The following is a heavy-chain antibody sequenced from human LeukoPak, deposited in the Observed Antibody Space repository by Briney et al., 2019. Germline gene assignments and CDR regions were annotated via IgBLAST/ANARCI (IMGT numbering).Heavy chain of an antibody. J-gene: IGHJ4*02. CDR3: ARDWEIAAAGIGY. CDR2: IWYDGSNK. CDR1: GFTFSSYA. Sequence: GGSLRLSCAASGFTFSSYAMSWVRQAPGKGLEWVAVIWYDGSNKYYADSVKGRFTISRDNSKNTLYLQMNSLRAEDTAVYYCARDWEIAAAGIGYWGQGTLVTVSS. D-gene: IGHD6-13*01. V-gene: IGHV3-33*08.